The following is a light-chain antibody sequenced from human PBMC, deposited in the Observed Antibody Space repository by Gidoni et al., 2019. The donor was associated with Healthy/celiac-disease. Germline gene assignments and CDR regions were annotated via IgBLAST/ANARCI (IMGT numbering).Light chain of an antibody. CDR2: DAS. CDR1: QSVSSY. CDR3: QQRSNWPPNT. Sequence: EIVLTQSPATLSLSPGERATLSCRASQSVSSYLAWYQQKPGQAPRLLIYDASNRATGIPARFSGSGSGTDFTLTISSREPEDCAVYYCQQRSNWPPNTFXQXTKLEIK. J-gene: IGKJ2*01. V-gene: IGKV3-11*01.